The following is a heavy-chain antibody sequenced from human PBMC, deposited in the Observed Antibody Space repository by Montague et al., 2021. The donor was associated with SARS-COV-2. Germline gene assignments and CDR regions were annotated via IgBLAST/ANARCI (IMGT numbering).Heavy chain of an antibody. CDR2: IYYNRGT. Sequence: SETLSLTCSVSGYSISSGYYCGWILPPPGKWLEWMGNIYYNRGTYYNPPPKSRVTVSVDTSKNQFSLRLSSVTAADTAVYYCARWYYGSGSYPHWGQGTLVTVSS. D-gene: IGHD3-10*01. CDR1: GYSISSGYY. V-gene: IGHV4-38-2*01. J-gene: IGHJ4*02. CDR3: ARWYYGSGSYPH.